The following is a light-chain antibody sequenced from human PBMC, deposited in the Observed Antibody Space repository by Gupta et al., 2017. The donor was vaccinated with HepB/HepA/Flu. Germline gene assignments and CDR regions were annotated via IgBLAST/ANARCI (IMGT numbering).Light chain of an antibody. V-gene: IGKV4-1*01. CDR2: WAS. Sequence: DIVMTQSPESLAVSLGERASINCKSSQSVLDRSNNRKYLAWYQQKAGQPPKLLIYWASTREIGVPDRFSCSGSETDFTLTITSLQAEDVAVYFCQQYYSIPLTFGPGTTVHLK. CDR3: QQYYSIPLT. CDR1: QSVLDRSNNRKY. J-gene: IGKJ3*01.